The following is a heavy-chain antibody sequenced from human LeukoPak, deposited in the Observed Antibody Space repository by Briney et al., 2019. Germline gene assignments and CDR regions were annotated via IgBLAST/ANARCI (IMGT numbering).Heavy chain of an antibody. J-gene: IGHJ2*01. V-gene: IGHV4-59*08. CDR1: GGSVSGYY. D-gene: IGHD1-26*01. CDR2: TYARGST. Sequence: SETLSLTCTVSGGSVSGYYWTWIRQPPGKGLEWIGYTYARGSTNYNPSLKSRLTISEDTSKNQFSLMLSSVTATDTAVYYCARRRELLRSNWYFDLWGRGTLVTVSS. CDR3: ARRRELLRSNWYFDL.